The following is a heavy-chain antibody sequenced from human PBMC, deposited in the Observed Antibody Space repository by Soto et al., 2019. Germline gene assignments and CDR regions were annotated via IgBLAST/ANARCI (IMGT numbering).Heavy chain of an antibody. CDR3: ERGPPVRAGYDRHVSN. D-gene: IGHD5-12*01. Sequence: GSLRLSCAAPGFTFSTYWMILVPQAPGKGLEWVERLNQDGSEKYHLDSVKGRLTISRDNARNSVYLKMKRMRLEDTEVYYCERGPPVRAGYDRHVSNWGQGTLVTVSS. J-gene: IGHJ4*02. V-gene: IGHV3-7*01. CDR2: LNQDGSEK. CDR1: GFTFSTYW.